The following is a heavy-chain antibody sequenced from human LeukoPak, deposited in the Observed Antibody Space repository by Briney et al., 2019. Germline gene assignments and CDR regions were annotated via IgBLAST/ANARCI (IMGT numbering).Heavy chain of an antibody. Sequence: GGSPRLSCAASGFTFSRFWMSWVRQAPGKGLEWVANIKQDGSEKYYVDSVKGRFTISRDNAKNSLYLQMNSLRAEDTAVFYCARDGTYTDYDPDFDIWGQGTLVTVSS. D-gene: IGHD5-12*01. CDR3: ARDGTYTDYDPDFDI. V-gene: IGHV3-7*04. J-gene: IGHJ4*02. CDR2: IKQDGSEK. CDR1: GFTFSRFW.